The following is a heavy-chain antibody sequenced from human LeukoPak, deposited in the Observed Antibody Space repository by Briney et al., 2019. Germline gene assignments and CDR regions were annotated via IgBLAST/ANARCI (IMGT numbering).Heavy chain of an antibody. Sequence: GRSLRLSCAASRFTFKNFGMHWVRQVPGKGLEWVAVIWYDGRNEYYAESVKGRFTISRDNSKNMLYLQMNSLRAEDTAVYYCTTDRSVRWYDYWGQGTLVTVSS. CDR1: RFTFKNFG. J-gene: IGHJ4*02. CDR3: TTDRSVRWYDY. V-gene: IGHV3-33*01. CDR2: IWYDGRNE. D-gene: IGHD4-23*01.